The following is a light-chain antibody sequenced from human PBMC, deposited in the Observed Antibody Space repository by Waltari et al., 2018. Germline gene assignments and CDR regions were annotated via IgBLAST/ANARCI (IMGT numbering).Light chain of an antibody. Sequence: QSALTQPASVSGSPGQSITISCTGTTNDVANYKYVSWYQQHPGKAPKLIIYDVIKRPSGVFKRFSGSKSGNTASLTISGLRAEDEADYYCSSSGSTSVVVFGGGTSLTVL. CDR3: SSSGSTSVVV. CDR1: TNDVANYKY. J-gene: IGLJ2*01. CDR2: DVI. V-gene: IGLV2-14*03.